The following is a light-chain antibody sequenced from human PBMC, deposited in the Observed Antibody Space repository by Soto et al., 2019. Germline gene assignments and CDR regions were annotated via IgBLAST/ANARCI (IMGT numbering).Light chain of an antibody. Sequence: QSVLTQPRSVSGSPGQSVTISCTATGSDVGDSSHVSWYQLHPGKAPKLMIYEVNNRPSGVPDRFSGSKSGSTASLTISWLQAEDEAEYYCCLSPGSLTWLFGVGTQLTVL. CDR2: EVN. CDR1: GSDVGDSSH. J-gene: IGLJ3*02. V-gene: IGLV2-11*01. CDR3: CLSPGSLTWL.